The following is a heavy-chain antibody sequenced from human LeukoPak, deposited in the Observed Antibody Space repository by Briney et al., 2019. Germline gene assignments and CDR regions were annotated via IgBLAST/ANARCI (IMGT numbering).Heavy chain of an antibody. V-gene: IGHV3-23*01. CDR3: ATPNRGYGGIFDY. CDR1: GFTFSSYA. Sequence: GGSLRLSCAASGFTFSSYAMSWVRQAPGKGLEWVSVISGSGGDTYYADSVKGRFTISRDNSKNTLYLQMYSLRAEDTAVYYCATPNRGYGGIFDYWGQGTLVTVSS. J-gene: IGHJ4*02. CDR2: ISGSGGDT. D-gene: IGHD3-10*01.